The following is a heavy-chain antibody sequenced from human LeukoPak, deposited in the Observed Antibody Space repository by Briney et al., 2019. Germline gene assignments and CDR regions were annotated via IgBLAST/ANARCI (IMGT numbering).Heavy chain of an antibody. Sequence: GGTLRLSCAASGFTFSSYGMSWVRQAPGKGLEWVSAISGSGGTTYYADSVKGRFTVSRDNSKNTLYLQMNSLRAEDTAVYYCAKFALRYCSGGSCHPFDYWGQGTLVTVSS. D-gene: IGHD2-15*01. CDR1: GFTFSSYG. V-gene: IGHV3-23*01. J-gene: IGHJ4*02. CDR2: ISGSGGTT. CDR3: AKFALRYCSGGSCHPFDY.